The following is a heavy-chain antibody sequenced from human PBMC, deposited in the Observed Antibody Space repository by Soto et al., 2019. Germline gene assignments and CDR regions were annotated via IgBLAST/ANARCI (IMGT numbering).Heavy chain of an antibody. J-gene: IGHJ6*02. CDR3: ARVEAAAGTPYYYYYGMDV. Sequence: GGSLRLSCAASGFTFSSYGMHWVRQAPGKGLEWVAVIWYDGSNKYYADSVKGRFTISRDSSKNTLYLQMNSLRAEDTAVYYCARVEAAAGTPYYYYYGMDVWGQGTTVTV. CDR1: GFTFSSYG. V-gene: IGHV3-33*01. D-gene: IGHD6-13*01. CDR2: IWYDGSNK.